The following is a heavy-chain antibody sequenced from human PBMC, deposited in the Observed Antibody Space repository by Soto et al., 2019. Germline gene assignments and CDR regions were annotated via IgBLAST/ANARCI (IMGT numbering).Heavy chain of an antibody. D-gene: IGHD3-16*01. V-gene: IGHV3-15*01. CDR1: GFPFIDAW. Sequence: EVQLVESGGGLVKPGGSLRLSCTASGFPFIDAWMSWVRQAPGKGLQWIGRIRSNADGGTADLTAPVRDRFTISRDDSKTTLYLQMNSLKIDDTAVYFCSTALRRDSALGAYGGLGTLVSVSS. CDR3: STALRRDSALGAY. J-gene: IGHJ4*02. CDR2: IRSNADGGTA.